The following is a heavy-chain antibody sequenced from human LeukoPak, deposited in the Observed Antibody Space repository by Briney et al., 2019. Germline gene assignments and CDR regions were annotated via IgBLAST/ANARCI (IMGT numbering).Heavy chain of an antibody. CDR3: TRDQTPYY. V-gene: IGHV3-49*04. CDR2: ISSEAYGGTP. CDR1: GFTFGDYA. J-gene: IGHJ4*02. Sequence: PGGSLRLSCTASGFTFGDYATTWVRQAPGKGLEWVGFISSEAYGGTPEYAASVKGRFTISRDDSKSIAYLQMNSLKTEYTAVYYCTRDQTPYYWGQGTLVTVSS.